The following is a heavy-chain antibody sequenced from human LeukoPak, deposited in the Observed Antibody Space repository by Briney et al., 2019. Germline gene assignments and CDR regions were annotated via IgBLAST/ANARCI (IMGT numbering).Heavy chain of an antibody. CDR1: GFTFSSYA. Sequence: GGSLRLSCAASGFTFSSYAMSWVRQAPGKGLQWLSSISGSGGSTYYADSVKGRFTISRDNSKNTLYLQMNSLRAEDTAVYFCAKEGYDSSGYQFDYWGQGTLVTVSS. J-gene: IGHJ4*02. CDR3: AKEGYDSSGYQFDY. D-gene: IGHD3-22*01. CDR2: ISGSGGST. V-gene: IGHV3-23*01.